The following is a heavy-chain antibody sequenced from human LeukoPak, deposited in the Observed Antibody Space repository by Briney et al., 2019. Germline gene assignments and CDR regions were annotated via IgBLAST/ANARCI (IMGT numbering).Heavy chain of an antibody. D-gene: IGHD6-19*01. J-gene: IGHJ4*02. Sequence: GGSLRLSCAASGFTFSSYSMNWVRQAPGKGLEWVSSISSSSYIYYADSVKGRFTISRGNAKNSLYLQMNSLRAEDTAVYYCARMKRIAVAGTRYFDYWGQGTLVTVSS. V-gene: IGHV3-21*01. CDR2: ISSSSYI. CDR3: ARMKRIAVAGTRYFDY. CDR1: GFTFSSYS.